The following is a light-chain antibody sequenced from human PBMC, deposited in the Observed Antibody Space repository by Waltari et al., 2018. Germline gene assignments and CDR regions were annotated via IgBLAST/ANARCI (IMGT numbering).Light chain of an antibody. CDR3: SSWDDSVIGPV. J-gene: IGLJ2*01. CDR2: SNN. Sequence: QSVLTQPPSASGTPGQRVTISCSGSSSTIGSQTVNWYQQLPGTAPKLLIFSNNQRPSGVPDRFSGSKSGTSASLAISGLLSEDEAGYYCSSWDDSVIGPVFGGGTKLTVL. CDR1: SSTIGSQT. V-gene: IGLV1-44*01.